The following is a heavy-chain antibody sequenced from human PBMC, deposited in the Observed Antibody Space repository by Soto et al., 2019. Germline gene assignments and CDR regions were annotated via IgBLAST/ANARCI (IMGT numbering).Heavy chain of an antibody. CDR2: INTANGDT. Sequence: QVQLVQSGAEVKKPGASVRLSCEASGYNFTAFPIHCVRQAPGRSPEWMGWINTANGDTKYSQNFQGRVPVTSATSSCTVYIELRSLPSQDTAVYDCTRAPRGECWGQGTLVTVAS. V-gene: IGHV1-3*04. J-gene: IGHJ1*01. D-gene: IGHD2-21*01. CDR1: GYNFTAFP. CDR3: TRAPRGEC.